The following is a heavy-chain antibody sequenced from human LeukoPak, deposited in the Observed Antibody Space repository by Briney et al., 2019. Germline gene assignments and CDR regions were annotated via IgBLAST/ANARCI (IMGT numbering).Heavy chain of an antibody. CDR3: ARSDGYGLVGI. CDR2: IYSSGST. J-gene: IGHJ3*02. CDR1: GASINSGSNY. V-gene: IGHV4-39*07. Sequence: PSETLSLTCRVSGASINSGSNYWGWIRQPPGKRLEWIGSIYSSGSTYYNPSLKSRVIIMIDTPKNHFSLTLSSVTAADTAVYYCARSDGYGLVGIWGQGTMVTVSS. D-gene: IGHD5-18*01.